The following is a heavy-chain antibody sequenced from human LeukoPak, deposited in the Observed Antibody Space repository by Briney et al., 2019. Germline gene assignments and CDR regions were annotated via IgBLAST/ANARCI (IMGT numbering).Heavy chain of an antibody. Sequence: GESLKISCKGSGYSFTGYWIGWVRQMPGKGLEWMGIIYPGDSDTRYSPSFQGQVTISADKSISTAYLQWSSLKASDTAMYYCASIAMVRGVQWDYWGQGTLVTVSS. V-gene: IGHV5-51*01. CDR3: ASIAMVRGVQWDY. CDR1: GYSFTGYW. CDR2: IYPGDSDT. J-gene: IGHJ4*02. D-gene: IGHD3-10*01.